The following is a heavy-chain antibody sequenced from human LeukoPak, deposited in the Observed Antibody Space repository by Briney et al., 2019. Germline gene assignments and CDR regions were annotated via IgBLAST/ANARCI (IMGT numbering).Heavy chain of an antibody. V-gene: IGHV3-48*01. J-gene: IGHJ5*01. CDR1: GFTFSSYS. Sequence: GGSLRLSCAASGFTFSSYSFNWVRKAPGKGLEWVSNIDSSSTIIHYADSVKGRFTVSRDNSKNTLYLQMNSLRADDTAVYYCARIQSLASSFSSFDSWGQGTLVTVSS. CDR3: ARIQSLASSFSSFDS. D-gene: IGHD6-13*01. CDR2: IDSSSTII.